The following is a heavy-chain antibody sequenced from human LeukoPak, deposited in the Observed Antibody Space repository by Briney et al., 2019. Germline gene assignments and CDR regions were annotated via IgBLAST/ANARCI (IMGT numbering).Heavy chain of an antibody. CDR1: GFTFSSYA. Sequence: PGGSLRLSCAASGFTFSSYAMHWVRQAPGKGLEWVAVISYDGSNKYYADSVKGRFTISRDNSKNTLYLQMNSLRAEDTAVYYCARDRIYDYVWGSYRGIYYYYYGMDVWGQGTTVTVSS. CDR2: ISYDGSNK. V-gene: IGHV3-30-3*01. J-gene: IGHJ6*02. D-gene: IGHD3-16*02. CDR3: ARDRIYDYVWGSYRGIYYYYYGMDV.